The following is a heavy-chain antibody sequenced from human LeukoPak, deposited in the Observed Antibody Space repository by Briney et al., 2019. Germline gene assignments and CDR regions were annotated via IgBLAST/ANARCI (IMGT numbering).Heavy chain of an antibody. CDR1: GDSINPYY. CDR3: ARSFLDYMDV. D-gene: IGHD2/OR15-2a*01. CDR2: IYKSGST. V-gene: IGHV4-4*07. Sequence: SETLSLTCTVSGDSINPYYWNWVRQPAGKGLEWIGHIYKSGSTNYNPSLKSRVTMSLDTSKNQFSLKLTSVTAADTAVYFCARSFLDYMDVWGKGTTVTVSS. J-gene: IGHJ6*03.